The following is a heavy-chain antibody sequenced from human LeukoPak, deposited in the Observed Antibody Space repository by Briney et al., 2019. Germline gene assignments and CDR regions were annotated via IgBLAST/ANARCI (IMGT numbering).Heavy chain of an antibody. CDR1: GGSISSHY. J-gene: IGHJ6*03. D-gene: IGHD6-13*01. Sequence: SETLSLTCTVSGGSISSHYWSWIRQPPGKGLEWIGYIYYSGSTNYNPSLKSRVTISVDTSKNQFSLKLSSVTAADTAVYYCARAPIAAAGYYYYYYMDVWGKGTTVTVSS. V-gene: IGHV4-59*11. CDR2: IYYSGST. CDR3: ARAPIAAAGYYYYYYMDV.